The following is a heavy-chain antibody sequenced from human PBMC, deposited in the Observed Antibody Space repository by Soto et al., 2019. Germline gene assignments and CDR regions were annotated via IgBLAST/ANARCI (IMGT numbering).Heavy chain of an antibody. CDR2: INVDNGNT. V-gene: IGHV1-18*01. CDR3: ARGVGSGNYYNQYNWFDP. D-gene: IGHD3-10*01. CDR1: GYTFTNYG. J-gene: IGHJ5*02. Sequence: QVQLVQSGGEVKKPGASVKVSCKASGYTFTNYGISWVRQAPGQGLEWMGWINVDNGNTKYAQKVQGRVTMTKDTSKSTAYMELRSLRSDDTAVYYCARGVGSGNYYNQYNWFDPWGKGTPVTVSS.